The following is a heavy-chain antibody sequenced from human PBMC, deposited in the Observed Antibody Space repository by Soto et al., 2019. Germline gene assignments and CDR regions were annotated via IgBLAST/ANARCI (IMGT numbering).Heavy chain of an antibody. CDR1: VLSRTSMVSR. J-gene: IGHJ4*02. Sequence: SGPTLVNPIQTLTRTCSVSVLSRTSMVSRGKWIRHSPGKALEWLARLDWDDEKFYRPFLDSRLSISKDTSKNQMFLVMTNMGPDDTGTYYCARISPPPRSGYFFALCGQGILVTVS. V-gene: IGHV2-70*04. CDR2: LDWDDEK. CDR3: ARISPPPRSGYFFAL. D-gene: IGHD3-3*01.